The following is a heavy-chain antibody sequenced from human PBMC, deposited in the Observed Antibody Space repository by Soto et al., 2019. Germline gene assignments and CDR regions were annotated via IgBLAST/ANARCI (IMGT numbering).Heavy chain of an antibody. V-gene: IGHV1-69*01. CDR1: GGTLSSYA. D-gene: IGHD2-2*01. Sequence: QVQLVQSGAEVKKPGSSVKVSCKPSGGTLSSYAISWVRQAPGQGLEWMGGIIPISDTTNYAQKFQVRVTITADESTSTAYMELSSLRSEDTAVYYCARSQGSSTSLEIYYYYYYGMDVWGQGTTVTVSS. J-gene: IGHJ6*02. CDR2: IIPISDTT. CDR3: ARSQGSSTSLEIYYYYYYGMDV.